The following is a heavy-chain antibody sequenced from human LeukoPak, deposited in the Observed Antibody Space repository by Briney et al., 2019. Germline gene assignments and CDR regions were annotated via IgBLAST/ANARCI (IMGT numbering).Heavy chain of an antibody. CDR2: IYTSGST. J-gene: IGHJ4*02. Sequence: SSETLSLTCTVSGGSIRSYYWSWIRQPAGKGLEWIGRIYTSGSTNYNPSLKSRVTMSVDTSKNQFSLKLSSVTAADTAVYYCARDPGSSWYNEYFDYWGQGTLVTVSS. CDR3: ARDPGSSWYNEYFDY. V-gene: IGHV4-4*07. D-gene: IGHD6-13*01. CDR1: GGSIRSYY.